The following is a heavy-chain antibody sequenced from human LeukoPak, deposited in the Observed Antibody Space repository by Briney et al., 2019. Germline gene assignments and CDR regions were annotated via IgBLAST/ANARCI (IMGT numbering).Heavy chain of an antibody. Sequence: SETLSLTCAVYGGSFSGYYWSWIRQPPGKGLEWIGNIFYSGSTYYSPSLKSRVTISLDTSRNQFSLKLNSVTAADTAVYYCAKSNGYSLVDIWGQGTMVTVSS. CDR2: IFYSGST. J-gene: IGHJ3*02. CDR3: AKSNGYSLVDI. D-gene: IGHD5-12*01. V-gene: IGHV4-34*12. CDR1: GGSFSGYY.